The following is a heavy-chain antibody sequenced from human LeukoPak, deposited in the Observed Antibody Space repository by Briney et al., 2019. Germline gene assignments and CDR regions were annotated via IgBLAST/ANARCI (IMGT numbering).Heavy chain of an antibody. D-gene: IGHD1-26*01. V-gene: IGHV4-59*08. CDR3: ARLSVGAILPYYFDY. J-gene: IGHJ4*02. CDR1: GSSISSYY. Sequence: SETLSLTCTVSGSSISSYYWSWIRQPPGKGLEWIGYIYYSGSTNYNPSLKSRVTISVATSKNQFSLKLSSVTAADTAVYYCARLSVGAILPYYFDYWGQGTLVTVST. CDR2: IYYSGST.